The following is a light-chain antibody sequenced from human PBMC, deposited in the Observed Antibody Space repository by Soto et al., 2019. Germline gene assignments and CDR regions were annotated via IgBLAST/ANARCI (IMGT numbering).Light chain of an antibody. Sequence: QSALTQPASVSGSPGPSITISCTGTSSDVGGYKYVSWYQHHPGKAPKLMIYDVTNRPSGVSDRFSGSKSGNTASLTISGLQAEDDADYYCSSYTSSSPSDVFGTGTKLTVL. CDR3: SSYTSSSPSDV. CDR2: DVT. CDR1: SSDVGGYKY. V-gene: IGLV2-14*03. J-gene: IGLJ1*01.